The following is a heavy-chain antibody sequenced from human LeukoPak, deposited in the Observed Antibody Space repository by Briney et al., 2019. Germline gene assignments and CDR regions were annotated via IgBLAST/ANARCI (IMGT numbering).Heavy chain of an antibody. D-gene: IGHD6-19*01. CDR1: GYTFTGYY. V-gene: IGHV1-2*02. Sequence: ASVKVSCKASGYTFTGYYMHWVRQAPGQGLEWMGWINPNSGGTNYAQKFQGRVTMTRDTSISTAYMELSRLRSDDTAVYYCARNMGSGWYWDYYYGMDVWGQGTTVTVSS. CDR3: ARNMGSGWYWDYYYGMDV. J-gene: IGHJ6*02. CDR2: INPNSGGT.